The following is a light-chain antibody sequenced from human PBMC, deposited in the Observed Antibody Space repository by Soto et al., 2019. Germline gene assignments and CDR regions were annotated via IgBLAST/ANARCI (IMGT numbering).Light chain of an antibody. CDR1: QSVTTF. J-gene: IGKJ4*01. CDR2: DAS. CDR3: QHRSNRPPVIT. V-gene: IGKV3-11*01. Sequence: EIVLTQSPAPLSLSPGERATLSCRASQSVTTFFAGYQQQTGQAPRLLIYDASARAAGVPARFSGSGAGTDGTLTTSSREQEDDAVEDCQHRSNRPPVITFGGGTKVEIK.